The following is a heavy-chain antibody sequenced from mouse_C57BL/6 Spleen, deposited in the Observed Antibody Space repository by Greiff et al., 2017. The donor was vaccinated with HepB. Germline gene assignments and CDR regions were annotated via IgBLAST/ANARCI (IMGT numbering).Heavy chain of an antibody. D-gene: IGHD2-12*01. CDR3: AREINDGAY. V-gene: IGHV1-81*01. CDR2: IYPRSGNT. Sequence: QVQLQQSGAELARPGASVKLSCKASGYTFTSYGISWVKQRTGQGLEWIGEIYPRSGNTYYNEKFKGKATLPADKSSSTAYMELRSLTSEDSAVYFCAREINDGAYWGQGTLVTVSA. J-gene: IGHJ3*01. CDR1: GYTFTSYG.